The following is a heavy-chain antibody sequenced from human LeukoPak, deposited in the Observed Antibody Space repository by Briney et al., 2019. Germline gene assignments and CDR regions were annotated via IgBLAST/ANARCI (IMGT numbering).Heavy chain of an antibody. J-gene: IGHJ5*02. Sequence: SQTLSLTCAISGDSVSSNSVTWNWIRQSPSRGLEWLGRTYYRSTWYNDYAVSVRGRITVNPDTSKNQFSLHLNSVTPEDTAVYCCARRLTQYDCFDPWGQGILVTVSP. CDR2: TYYRSTWYN. CDR1: GDSVSSNSVT. V-gene: IGHV6-1*01. D-gene: IGHD2-2*01. CDR3: ARRLTQYDCFDP.